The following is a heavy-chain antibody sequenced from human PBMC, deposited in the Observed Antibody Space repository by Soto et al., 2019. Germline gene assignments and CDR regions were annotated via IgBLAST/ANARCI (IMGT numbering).Heavy chain of an antibody. J-gene: IGHJ4*02. Sequence: QVQLVQSGAEVKKPGASVKVSCQASGYTFTSHYMHWVRQAPGQGLEWMGIVNPAGGTTSYAQKFQGRITVTWDTSTSTVYMELSSLRSEDTAVYYCARISKYFDWLRVDYWGQGTLVTVSS. CDR1: GYTFTSHY. V-gene: IGHV1-46*01. D-gene: IGHD3-9*01. CDR3: ARISKYFDWLRVDY. CDR2: VNPAGGTT.